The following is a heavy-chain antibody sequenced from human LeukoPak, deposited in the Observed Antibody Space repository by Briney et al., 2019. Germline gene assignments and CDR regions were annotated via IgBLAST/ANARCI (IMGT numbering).Heavy chain of an antibody. V-gene: IGHV3-21*01. CDR3: TGEGGVGS. J-gene: IGHJ5*01. CDR2: ISGDSSGNYI. Sequence: GGSLRLSCVASGFSFSLYSMNWVRPAPGKGLEWVSTISGDSSGNYIDYAASVKGRFTISRDNAKNSVFLQMNGLRDDDTAVYYCTGEGGVGSWGQGTLVSVSS. D-gene: IGHD3-16*01. CDR1: GFSFSLYS.